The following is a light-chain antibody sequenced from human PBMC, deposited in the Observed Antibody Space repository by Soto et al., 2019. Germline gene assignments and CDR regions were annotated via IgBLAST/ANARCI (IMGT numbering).Light chain of an antibody. CDR1: QSISSW. V-gene: IGKV1-5*01. CDR2: DAF. Sequence: DIQMTQSPSSLSASVGDRVTITCRASQSISSWLAWYQQKPGKAPNLLIYDAFRLESGVPSRFSGSGSGTECTLTISSLQPDDFATYHCQLYYSYSSTFGQGTKLEIK. CDR3: QLYYSYSST. J-gene: IGKJ2*01.